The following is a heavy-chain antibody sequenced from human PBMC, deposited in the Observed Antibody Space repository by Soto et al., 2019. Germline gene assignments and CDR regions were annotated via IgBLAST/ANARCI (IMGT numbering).Heavy chain of an antibody. V-gene: IGHV3-30-3*01. CDR3: ARVDTAMVWFWFDP. CDR1: GFTFSSYA. Sequence: QVQLVESGGGVVQPGRSLRLSCAASGFTFSSYAMHWVRQAPGKGLEWVAVISYDGSNKYYADSVKGRFTISRDNSKNTLYRQMNGLRAEDTAVYYCARVDTAMVWFWFDPWGQGTLVTVSS. J-gene: IGHJ5*02. D-gene: IGHD5-18*01. CDR2: ISYDGSNK.